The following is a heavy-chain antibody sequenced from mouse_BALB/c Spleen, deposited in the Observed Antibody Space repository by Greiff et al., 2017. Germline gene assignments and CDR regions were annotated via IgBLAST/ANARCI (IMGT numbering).Heavy chain of an antibody. V-gene: IGHV5-6-3*01. CDR1: GFTFSSYG. Sequence: EVQLMESGAGLVQPGGSLKLSCAASGFTFSSYGMSWVRQTPDKGLELVATIHSNGGSTYYPDSVKGRFTFSRDNAKNTLYLQMSSLKSEDTAMYYCARVYDGGCFDYWGQGTTLTVSS. CDR3: ARVYDGGCFDY. D-gene: IGHD2-12*01. J-gene: IGHJ2*01. CDR2: IHSNGGST.